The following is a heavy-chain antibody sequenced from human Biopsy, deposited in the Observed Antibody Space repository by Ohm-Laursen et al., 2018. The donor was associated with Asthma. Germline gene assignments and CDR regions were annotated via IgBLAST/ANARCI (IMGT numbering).Heavy chain of an antibody. CDR1: GFTFSNFA. V-gene: IGHV3-23*01. CDR2: ITGSGGST. D-gene: IGHD2-15*01. Sequence: SLRLSCAASGFTFSNFAMPWVRQAPGKGLEWVSSITGSGGSTYYADSVKGRFTISRDNSKNTLHLQMNSLRAEDTAVYYCAKAREDIVVVVAVSDSWGQGTLVTVSS. J-gene: IGHJ4*02. CDR3: AKAREDIVVVVAVSDS.